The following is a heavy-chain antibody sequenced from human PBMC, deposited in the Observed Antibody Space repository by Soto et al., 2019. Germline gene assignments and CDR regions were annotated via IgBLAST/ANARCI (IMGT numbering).Heavy chain of an antibody. V-gene: IGHV4-61*08. CDR1: GGSVSSGDYF. CDR2: IYYSGST. Sequence: LSLTCTVSGGSVSSGDYFWSWLRQSPGKRLEWIAHIYYSGSTNYNPSLKSRATISVDTPKSQVSLTLTSMTAADAALYYCARSHNYYYYGFDVWGQGTAVTVSS. CDR3: ARSHNYYYYGFDV. D-gene: IGHD3-10*01. J-gene: IGHJ6*02.